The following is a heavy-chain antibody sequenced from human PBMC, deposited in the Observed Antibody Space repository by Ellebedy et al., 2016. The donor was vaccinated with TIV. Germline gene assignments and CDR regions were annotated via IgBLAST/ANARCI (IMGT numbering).Heavy chain of an antibody. CDR2: ISWNSGAI. CDR1: GFTFDDYA. Sequence: SLKISCAASGFTFDDYAMPWVRQVPGKGLEWVSGISWNSGAIGYADSVKGRFTISRDNARNSLYLQMNSLRVEDTAFYYCARAEYGSGSFCDYWGQGTLVTVSS. V-gene: IGHV3-9*01. J-gene: IGHJ4*02. D-gene: IGHD3-10*01. CDR3: ARAEYGSGSFCDY.